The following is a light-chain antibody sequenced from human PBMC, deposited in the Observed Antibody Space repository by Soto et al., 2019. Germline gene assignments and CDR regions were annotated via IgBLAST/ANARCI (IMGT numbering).Light chain of an antibody. V-gene: IGLV1-44*01. CDR1: SFNIGSNT. Sequence: QSVLTQPPSASGTPGQRVTISCSGSSFNIGSNTVNWYQQLPGTAPKLLIYSDNQRPSGVPDRFSGSKSGTSASLAISGLQSDDEADYYCAAWDDSLNGYVVFGGGTKLTVL. CDR2: SDN. J-gene: IGLJ2*01. CDR3: AAWDDSLNGYVV.